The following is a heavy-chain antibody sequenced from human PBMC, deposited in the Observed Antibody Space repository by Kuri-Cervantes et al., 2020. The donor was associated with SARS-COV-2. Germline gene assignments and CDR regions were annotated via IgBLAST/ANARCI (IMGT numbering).Heavy chain of an antibody. CDR3: TTLIDY. V-gene: IGHV3-73*01. Sequence: LSLTCAVSGGSISSGGYSWSWIRQPPGKGLEWVGRVRGKANNYATAYAASVKGRFTISRDDSKNMAYLQMNSLKTEDTAVYYCTTLIDYWGQGALVTVSS. J-gene: IGHJ4*02. CDR2: VRGKANNYAT. CDR1: GGSISSGGYS.